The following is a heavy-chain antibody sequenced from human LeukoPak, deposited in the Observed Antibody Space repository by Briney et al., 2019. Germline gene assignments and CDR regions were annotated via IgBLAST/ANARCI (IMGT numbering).Heavy chain of an antibody. V-gene: IGHV1-46*01. Sequence: ASVTVSCKASGGTFSSYAISWVRQAPGQGLEWMGIINPSGGSTSYAQKFQGRVTMTRDTSTSTVYMELSSLRSEDTAVYYCARGIAAAASLDYWGQGTLVTVSS. CDR3: ARGIAAAASLDY. CDR2: INPSGGST. J-gene: IGHJ4*02. CDR1: GGTFSSYA. D-gene: IGHD6-13*01.